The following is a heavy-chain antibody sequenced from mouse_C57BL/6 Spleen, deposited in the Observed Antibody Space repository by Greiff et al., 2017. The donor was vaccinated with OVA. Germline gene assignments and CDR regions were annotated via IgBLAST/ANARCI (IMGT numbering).Heavy chain of an antibody. Sequence: QVQLQQSGAELVRPGASVTLSCKASGYTFTDYEMHWVKQTPVHGLEWIGAIDPETGGTAYNQKFKGKAILTADKSSSTAYMEHRSLTSEDSAVYYCTITTVVEYYFDYWGQGTTLTVSS. CDR1: GYTFTDYE. J-gene: IGHJ2*01. V-gene: IGHV1-15*01. CDR3: TITTVVEYYFDY. D-gene: IGHD1-1*01. CDR2: IDPETGGT.